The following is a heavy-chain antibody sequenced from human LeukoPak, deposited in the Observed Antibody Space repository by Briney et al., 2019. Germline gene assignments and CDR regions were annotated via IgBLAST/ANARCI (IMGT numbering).Heavy chain of an antibody. CDR1: SGSVSSGGYY. V-gene: IGHV4-61*08. CDR2: IYYSGST. J-gene: IGHJ4*02. D-gene: IGHD2-15*01. Sequence: PSETLSLTCTVSSGSVSSGGYYWSWIRQPPGKGLEWIGYIYYSGSTNYNPSLKSRVTISVDTSKNQFSLKLSSVTAADTAVYYCARGYCSGGSCYMDYWGQGTLVTVSS. CDR3: ARGYCSGGSCYMDY.